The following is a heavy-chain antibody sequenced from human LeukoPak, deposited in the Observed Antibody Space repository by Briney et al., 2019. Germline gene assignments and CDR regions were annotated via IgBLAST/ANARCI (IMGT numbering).Heavy chain of an antibody. Sequence: PGGSLRLSCAASGFTFSSYAMSWVRQAPGKGLEWVANIKQDGSEKYYVDSVKGRFTISRDNAKNSLYLQMNSLRAEDTAVYYCARDLRYFDWLPGAFDIWGQGTMVTVSS. V-gene: IGHV3-7*01. D-gene: IGHD3-9*01. CDR1: GFTFSSYA. CDR2: IKQDGSEK. J-gene: IGHJ3*02. CDR3: ARDLRYFDWLPGAFDI.